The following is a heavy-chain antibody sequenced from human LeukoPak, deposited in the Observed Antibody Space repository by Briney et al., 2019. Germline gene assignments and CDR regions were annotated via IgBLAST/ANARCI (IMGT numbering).Heavy chain of an antibody. CDR1: GGTFSSYA. Sequence: GASVKVSCKASGGTFSSYAISWVRQAPGQGLEWMGGIIPIFGTANYAQKFQGRVTITADESTSTAYMELSSLRSEDTAVYYCARGSLFGVVIADYWGQGTLVTVSS. CDR2: IIPIFGTA. J-gene: IGHJ4*02. D-gene: IGHD3-3*01. V-gene: IGHV1-69*01. CDR3: ARGSLFGVVIADY.